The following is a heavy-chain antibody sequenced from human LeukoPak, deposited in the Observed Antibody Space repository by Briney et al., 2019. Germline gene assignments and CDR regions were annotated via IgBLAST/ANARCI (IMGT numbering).Heavy chain of an antibody. CDR2: IIPIFGTA. CDR3: ARGKDIVVVPAATPLDAFDI. D-gene: IGHD2-2*01. CDR1: GGTFSSYA. V-gene: IGHV1-69*01. Sequence: ASVKVSCKASGGTFSSYAISWVRQAPGQGLEWMGGIIPIFGTANYAQKFQGRVTITADESTSTAYMELSSLRSGDTAVYYCARGKDIVVVPAATPLDAFDIWGQGTMVTVSS. J-gene: IGHJ3*02.